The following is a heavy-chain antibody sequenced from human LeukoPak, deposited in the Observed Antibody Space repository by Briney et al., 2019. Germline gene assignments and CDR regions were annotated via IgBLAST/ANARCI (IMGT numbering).Heavy chain of an antibody. CDR2: IYYSGST. CDR3: ARRAAAGTVFY. V-gene: IGHV4-39*01. D-gene: IGHD6-13*01. Sequence: SETLSLTCTVSGGSISSSSYYWGWIRQPPGKGLEWIGSIYYSGSTYYNPSLKSRVTISVDTSKNQFSLKLSSVTAADTAVYYCARRAAAGTVFYWGQGTLVTVSS. J-gene: IGHJ4*02. CDR1: GGSISSSSYY.